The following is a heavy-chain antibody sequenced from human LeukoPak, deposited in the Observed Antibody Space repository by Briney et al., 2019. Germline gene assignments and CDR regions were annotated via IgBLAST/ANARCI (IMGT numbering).Heavy chain of an antibody. D-gene: IGHD3-22*01. J-gene: IGHJ4*02. Sequence: ASVKVSCKASGYTFTSYYMHWVRQAPGQGLEWMGIINPSGGSTSYAQKFQGRVTMTRDTSTSTVYMELSSLRSEDTAVYYCARPLLDYYDSSGHYDYWGQGTLVTVSS. CDR3: ARPLLDYYDSSGHYDY. CDR1: GYTFTSYY. V-gene: IGHV1-46*01. CDR2: INPSGGST.